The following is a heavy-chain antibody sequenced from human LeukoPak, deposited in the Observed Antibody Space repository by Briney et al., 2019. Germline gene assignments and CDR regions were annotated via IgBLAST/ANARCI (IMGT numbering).Heavy chain of an antibody. J-gene: IGHJ4*02. CDR2: IKEDGTET. CDR3: AKEGRSLQTY. D-gene: IGHD5-24*01. Sequence: GGSLRLSCAASRFMFSSNWMSWVRLAPGKGLEWVANIKEDGTETYYVDSVKGRFTISRDNAKNSLYLQMNSLRVEDTAVYYCAKEGRSLQTYWGQGTLATVSS. CDR1: RFMFSSNW. V-gene: IGHV3-7*03.